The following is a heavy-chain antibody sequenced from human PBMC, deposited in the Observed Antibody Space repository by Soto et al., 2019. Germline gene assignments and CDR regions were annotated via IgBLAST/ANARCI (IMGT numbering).Heavy chain of an antibody. CDR2: ISSSGSSI. J-gene: IGHJ4*02. V-gene: IGHV3-11*01. CDR3: AKGRVRVTTLFDY. CDR1: GFTFSDYY. D-gene: IGHD4-17*01. Sequence: GGSLRLCCAASGFTFSDYYMSWIRQAPGKGLEWVSDISSSGSSIYYADSVKGRFTISRDNSKNTLYLQMNSLRAEDTAVYYCAKGRVRVTTLFDYWGQGTLVTVSS.